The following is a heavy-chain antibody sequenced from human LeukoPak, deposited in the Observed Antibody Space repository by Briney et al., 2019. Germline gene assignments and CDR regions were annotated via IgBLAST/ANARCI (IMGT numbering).Heavy chain of an antibody. V-gene: IGHV4-34*01. D-gene: IGHD6-19*01. CDR3: AFSIAVAGYAFDI. CDR2: INHSGST. Sequence: SETLSLTCAVYGGSFSGYYWSWIRQPPGKGLEWIGEINHSGSTNYNPSLKSRVIISVDTYKNQFSLKLSSVTAADTAVYYCAFSIAVAGYAFDIWGQGTMVTVSS. J-gene: IGHJ3*02. CDR1: GGSFSGYY.